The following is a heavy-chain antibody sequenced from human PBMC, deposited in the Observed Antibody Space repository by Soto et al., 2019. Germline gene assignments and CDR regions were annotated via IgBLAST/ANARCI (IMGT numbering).Heavy chain of an antibody. J-gene: IGHJ6*02. CDR2: ISSSSSTI. CDR3: ATNTVTMTKYYYYGIDV. CDR1: GFTFSSYS. V-gene: IGHV3-48*02. Sequence: EVQLVESGGGLVQPGGSLRLSCAASGFTFSSYSMNWVRQAPGKGLEWVSYISSSSSTIYYADSVKGRFTISRDNAKNSLYLQMNSLRDEDTAVYYWATNTVTMTKYYYYGIDVWGQGTTVTVSS. D-gene: IGHD4-17*01.